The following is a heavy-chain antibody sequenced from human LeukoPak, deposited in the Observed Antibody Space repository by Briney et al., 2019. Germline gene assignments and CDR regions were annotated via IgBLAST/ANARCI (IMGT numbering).Heavy chain of an antibody. D-gene: IGHD3-22*01. CDR3: ARDLTTTPYNWFDP. CDR1: GGSISSGNYY. J-gene: IGHJ5*02. CDR2: IYTSGST. Sequence: SQTLSLTCTVSGGSISSGNYYWSWIRQPAGKGLEWIGRIYTSGSTNYNPSLKSRVTVSIDTSKNQFSLKLSSVTAADTAVYYCARDLTTTPYNWFDPWGPVTLVTVSS. V-gene: IGHV4-61*02.